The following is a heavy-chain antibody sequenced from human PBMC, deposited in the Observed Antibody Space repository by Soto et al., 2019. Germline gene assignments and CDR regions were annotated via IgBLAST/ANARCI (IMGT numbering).Heavy chain of an antibody. CDR1: GFTFSSYA. D-gene: IGHD5-12*01. V-gene: IGHV3-23*01. J-gene: IGHJ6*02. Sequence: GGSLRLSCAASGFTFSSYAMSWVRQAPGKGLEWVSAISGSGGSTYYADSVKGRFTISRDNSKNTLYLQMNSLRAEDTAVYYCAKALVSGYDSYYYYYGMDVWGQGTTVTVSS. CDR2: ISGSGGST. CDR3: AKALVSGYDSYYYYYGMDV.